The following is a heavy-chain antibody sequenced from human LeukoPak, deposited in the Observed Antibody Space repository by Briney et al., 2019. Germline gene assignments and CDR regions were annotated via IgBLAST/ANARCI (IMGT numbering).Heavy chain of an antibody. Sequence: PGGSLRLSCAASGFTLSSYAMSWVRQAPGKWLEWVSAISGSGEATWYADSVKGRFTISRDNAKNSLYLQMNSLRAEDTAVYYCARDYGGSSPFDYWGQGTLVTVSS. CDR1: GFTLSSYA. CDR3: ARDYGGSSPFDY. J-gene: IGHJ4*02. D-gene: IGHD4-23*01. V-gene: IGHV3-23*01. CDR2: ISGSGEAT.